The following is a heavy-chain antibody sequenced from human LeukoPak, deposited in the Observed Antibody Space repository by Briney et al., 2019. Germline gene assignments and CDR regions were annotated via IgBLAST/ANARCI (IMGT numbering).Heavy chain of an antibody. CDR1: GGSISSYY. Sequence: SETLSLTCTVSGGSISSYYWSWIRQPPGKGLEWIGYIYYSGSTNYNPSLKSRVTISVDTSKNQFSLKLSSVTAADTAVYYCARGWYGSGSSTFDYWGQGTLVTVSS. CDR3: ARGWYGSGSSTFDY. V-gene: IGHV4-59*12. CDR2: IYYSGST. J-gene: IGHJ4*02. D-gene: IGHD3-10*01.